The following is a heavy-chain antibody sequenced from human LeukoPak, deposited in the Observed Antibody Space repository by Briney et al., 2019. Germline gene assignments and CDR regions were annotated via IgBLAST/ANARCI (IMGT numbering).Heavy chain of an antibody. J-gene: IGHJ5*02. CDR1: GYSFTSYW. CDR3: ARQRYCSGGSCPTWFDP. Sequence: GESLKISCKGSGYSFTSYWIGWVRQMPGKGLEWMGIIYPGDSDTRYSPSFQGQVTISADKSISTAYLQWSSLKASDTAMYYCARQRYCSGGSCPTWFDPWGQGTLVTVSS. D-gene: IGHD2-15*01. CDR2: IYPGDSDT. V-gene: IGHV5-51*01.